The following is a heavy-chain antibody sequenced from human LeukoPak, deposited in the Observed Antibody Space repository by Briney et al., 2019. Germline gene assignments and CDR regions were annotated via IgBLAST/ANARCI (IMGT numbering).Heavy chain of an antibody. V-gene: IGHV3-66*01. J-gene: IGHJ3*02. D-gene: IGHD1-26*01. Sequence: GGSLRLSCAASGFTVSSNYMSWVRQAPGKGLEWVSVIYSGGSTYYADSVKGRFTISRDNSKNTLYLQMNSLRAEDTAVYYCASDATSGSYLRDAFDIRGQGTMVTVSS. CDR1: GFTVSSNY. CDR3: ASDATSGSYLRDAFDI. CDR2: IYSGGST.